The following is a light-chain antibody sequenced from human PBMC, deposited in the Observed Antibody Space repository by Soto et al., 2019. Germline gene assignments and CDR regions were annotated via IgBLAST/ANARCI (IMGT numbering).Light chain of an antibody. J-gene: IGKJ4*01. CDR3: QHYGGSPLT. Sequence: EVVLTQSPATLSVSPGAGATLSCRASQSVGSNLAWYQQKPGQTPRVLIYGASTRAIGIPARFSGSGFGTEFTLTISSLQSEDFAVYYCQHYGGSPLTFGGGTKVDIK. V-gene: IGKV3-15*01. CDR1: QSVGSN. CDR2: GAS.